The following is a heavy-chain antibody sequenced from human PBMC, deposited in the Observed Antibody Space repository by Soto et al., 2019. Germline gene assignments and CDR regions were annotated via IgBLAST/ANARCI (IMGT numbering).Heavy chain of an antibody. J-gene: IGHJ4*02. D-gene: IGHD2-2*01. Sequence: GESLKISCKGSGYRFTSHWIGWVRQMPGKGLEWMGIIYPGDSDTRYSPSFQGQVTISADKSISTAQLQWSSLKASDTAMYYCARFREIGFGSSASYYYDYWGQGTLVTVSS. CDR3: ARFREIGFGSSASYYYDY. CDR1: GYRFTSHW. CDR2: IYPGDSDT. V-gene: IGHV5-51*01.